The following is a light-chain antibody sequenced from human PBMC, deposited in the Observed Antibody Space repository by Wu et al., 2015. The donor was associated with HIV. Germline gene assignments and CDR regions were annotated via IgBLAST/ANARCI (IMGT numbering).Light chain of an antibody. CDR1: QSVNNK. CDR2: GAS. J-gene: IGKJ4*01. V-gene: IGKV3-15*01. Sequence: EIVMTQSPATLSVSPGERATLSCRASQSVNNKLAWYQQKPGQAPRLLIYGASTGVTGIPARFTGSGSGTEFTLTISNLQSEDFAVYYCQQYNYWPTFGGGTKVEIK. CDR3: QQYNYWPT.